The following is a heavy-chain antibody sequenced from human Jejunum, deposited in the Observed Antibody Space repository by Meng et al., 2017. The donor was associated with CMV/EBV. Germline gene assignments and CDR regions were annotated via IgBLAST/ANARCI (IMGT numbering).Heavy chain of an antibody. V-gene: IGHV3-9*01. CDR3: AKAVHSRWRHYYYAMDV. CDR2: ISWTSGNI. Sequence: FDDYAMHWVRQAPGKGLEWVSGISWTSGNIAYADSVRGRFTISRDNAKNSLSLQMNSLRPEDTALYFCAKAVHSRWRHYYYAMDVWGQGTTVTVSS. D-gene: IGHD1-1*01. J-gene: IGHJ6*02. CDR1: FDDYA.